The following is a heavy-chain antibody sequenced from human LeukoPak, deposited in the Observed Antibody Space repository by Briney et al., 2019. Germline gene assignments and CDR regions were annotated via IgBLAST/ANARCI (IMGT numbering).Heavy chain of an antibody. CDR1: GYTFTGYY. CDR3: ARVGRRIAAATTYNWFDP. Sequence: GASVKVSCKASGYTFTGYYMHWVRQAPGQGLEWMGWINPNSGGTNYAQKFQGRVTMTRDTSISTAYMELSRLRSDDTAVYYCARVGRRIAAATTYNWFDPWGQGTLVTVSS. J-gene: IGHJ5*02. V-gene: IGHV1-2*02. CDR2: INPNSGGT. D-gene: IGHD6-13*01.